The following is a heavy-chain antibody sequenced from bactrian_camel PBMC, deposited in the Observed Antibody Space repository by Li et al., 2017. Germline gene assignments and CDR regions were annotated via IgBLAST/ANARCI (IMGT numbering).Heavy chain of an antibody. CDR2: IIGGGGGRT. Sequence: HVQLVESGGGSVQAGGSLRLSCGASGHTLSWFPMAWFRQAPGKEREGVAFIIGGGGGRTSYADSVEGRFTISKDNAKNTLYLVMDSLEPEDTGMYFCAAKQNYVRDRMYMGAPEYDYWDQGTQVTVS. V-gene: IGHV3S68*01. CDR3: AAKQNYVRDRMYMGAPEYDY. J-gene: IGHJ4*01. D-gene: IGHD1*01. CDR1: GHTLSWFP.